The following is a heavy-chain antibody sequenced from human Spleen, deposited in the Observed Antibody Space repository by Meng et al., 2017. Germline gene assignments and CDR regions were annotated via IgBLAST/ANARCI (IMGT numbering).Heavy chain of an antibody. V-gene: IGHV3-7*01. CDR1: GFSFSSYW. J-gene: IGHJ4*01. D-gene: IGHD3-10*01. Sequence: GESLKISCAASGFSFSSYWMSWVRQAPGKGLEWVANIKQDGSEKYYVDSVKGRFTISRDNAKNSLYLQMNSLRAEDTAVYYCARDASTYYYGLGSYYTPGYFDYWGQGKLVNGAS. CDR2: IKQDGSEK. CDR3: ARDASTYYYGLGSYYTPGYFDY.